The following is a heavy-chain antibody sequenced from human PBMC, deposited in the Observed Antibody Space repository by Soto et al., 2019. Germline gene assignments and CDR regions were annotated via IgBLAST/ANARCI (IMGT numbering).Heavy chain of an antibody. CDR2: IYSGGST. V-gene: IGHV3-66*01. Sequence: EVQLVESGGGLVQPGGSLRLSCAASGFTVSSNYMSWVRQAPGKGLEWVSVIYSGGSTYYADSVKGRFTISRDNSKNTLYLQMNSLRAEDTAVYYCARDDCSGGSCYPDDAFDIWGQGTVVTVSS. CDR1: GFTVSSNY. J-gene: IGHJ3*02. D-gene: IGHD2-15*01. CDR3: ARDDCSGGSCYPDDAFDI.